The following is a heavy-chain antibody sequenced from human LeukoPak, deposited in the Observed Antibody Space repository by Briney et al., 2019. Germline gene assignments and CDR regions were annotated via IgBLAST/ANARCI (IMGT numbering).Heavy chain of an antibody. D-gene: IGHD3-22*01. CDR2: ISSSGDGA. J-gene: IGHJ4*02. Sequence: PGGSLRLSCEASGITFSTNAMSWVRQAPEKGLEWVSVISSSGDGAYYADSVKGRFTISRDNSKDTLYLQMSSVRVDDTAVYYCARDRGRYYDSRGFYWGYYFDSWGQGILVTVPT. V-gene: IGHV3-23*01. CDR1: GITFSTNA. CDR3: ARDRGRYYDSRGFYWGYYFDS.